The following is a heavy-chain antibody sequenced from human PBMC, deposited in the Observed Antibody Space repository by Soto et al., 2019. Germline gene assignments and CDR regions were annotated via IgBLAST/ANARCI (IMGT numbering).Heavy chain of an antibody. V-gene: IGHV4-59*01. CDR3: ARGLGQYGYYSDY. Sequence: PSETLSLTCSVSGGSIHTFYWSWIRQSPGKGLEWIGYIYHTGSTNYNPSFRSRLTMSVDTSKNQLSLRLGSVTAADTAVYYCARGLGQYGYYSDYWGQGTRVTVSS. CDR2: IYHTGST. D-gene: IGHD5-18*01. J-gene: IGHJ4*02. CDR1: GGSIHTFY.